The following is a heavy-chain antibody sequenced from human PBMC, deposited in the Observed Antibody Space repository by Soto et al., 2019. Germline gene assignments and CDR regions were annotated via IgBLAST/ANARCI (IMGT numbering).Heavy chain of an antibody. CDR1: GFSFSGSA. D-gene: IGHD6-19*01. Sequence: EVQLVESGGGLVQPGGSLKLSCAASGFSFSGSAIHWVRQASGKGLEWVGRIRTKTNTYATAYAASVKDRFAISRDDSKKTAYLKRTSLKLGATAVYYCTGQGGTSAWGFDSGGRGTLVPVPS. V-gene: IGHV3-73*02. CDR3: TGQGGTSAWGFDS. J-gene: IGHJ4*02. CDR2: IRTKTNTYAT.